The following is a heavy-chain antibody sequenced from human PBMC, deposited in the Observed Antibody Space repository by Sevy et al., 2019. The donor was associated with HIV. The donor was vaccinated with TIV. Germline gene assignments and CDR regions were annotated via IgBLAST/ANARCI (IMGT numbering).Heavy chain of an antibody. Sequence: ASVKVSCKVSGYTLTELSVHWVRQAPGKGLEWMATFDPEDDEKIYAQKFQGRVTVTEDTSTDTAYMELSSLRSEDTAVYYCARGITIFGVVIIFWFDPWGQGTLVTVSS. D-gene: IGHD3-3*01. CDR2: FDPEDDEK. V-gene: IGHV1-24*01. CDR1: GYTLTELS. J-gene: IGHJ5*02. CDR3: ARGITIFGVVIIFWFDP.